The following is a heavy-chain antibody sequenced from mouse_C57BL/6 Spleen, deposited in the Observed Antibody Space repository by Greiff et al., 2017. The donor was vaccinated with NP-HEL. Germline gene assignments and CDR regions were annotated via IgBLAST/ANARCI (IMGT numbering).Heavy chain of an antibody. Sequence: EVQLQQSGAELVRPGASVKLSCTASGFNIKDDYMHWVKQRPEQGLEWIGWIDPENGDTEYASKFQGKATITADTSSNTAYLQLSSLTSEDTAVYYCTTSAGGDYFDYWGQGTTLTVSS. CDR1: GFNIKDDY. J-gene: IGHJ2*01. CDR3: TTSAGGDYFDY. D-gene: IGHD1-2*01. V-gene: IGHV14-4*01. CDR2: IDPENGDT.